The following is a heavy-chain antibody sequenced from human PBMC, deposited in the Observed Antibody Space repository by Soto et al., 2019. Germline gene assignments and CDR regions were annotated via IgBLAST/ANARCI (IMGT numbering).Heavy chain of an antibody. J-gene: IGHJ5*02. D-gene: IGHD3-10*01. V-gene: IGHV1-2*04. CDR1: GYTFTGYY. CDR2: INPNSGGT. CDR3: ARARNPALLLWFGEPNWFDP. Sequence: ASVKVSCKASGYTFTGYYMHWVRQAPGQGLEWMGWINPNSGGTNYAQKFQGWGTMTRDTSISTAYMELSRLRSDDTAVDYCARARNPALLLWFGEPNWFDPWGQGTLVTVSS.